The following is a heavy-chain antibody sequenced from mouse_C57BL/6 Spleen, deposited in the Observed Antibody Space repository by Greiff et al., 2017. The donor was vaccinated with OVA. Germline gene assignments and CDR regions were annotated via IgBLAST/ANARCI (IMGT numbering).Heavy chain of an antibody. Sequence: VKLMESGAELAKPGASVKLSCKASGYTFTSYWMHWVKQRPGQGLEWIGYINPSSGYTKYNQKFKDKATLTADKSSSTAYMQLSSLTYEDSAVYYCASYGSSYDWYFDVWGTGTTVTVSS. CDR2: INPSSGYT. CDR3: ASYGSSYDWYFDV. CDR1: GYTFTSYW. J-gene: IGHJ1*03. V-gene: IGHV1-7*01. D-gene: IGHD1-1*01.